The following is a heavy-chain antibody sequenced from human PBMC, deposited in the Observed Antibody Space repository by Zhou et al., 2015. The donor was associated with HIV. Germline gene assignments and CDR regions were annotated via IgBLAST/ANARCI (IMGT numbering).Heavy chain of an antibody. CDR1: GGTFSSYA. D-gene: IGHD2-21*02. CDR2: IIPIFGTA. J-gene: IGHJ6*02. V-gene: IGHV1-69*01. CDR3: ARNLIVVVTATYGMDV. Sequence: QVQLVQSGAEVKKPGSSVKVSCKASGGTFSSYAISWVRQAPGQGLEWMGGIIPIFGTANYAQKFQGRVTITADESTSTAYMELSSLRSEDTAVYYCARNLIVVVTATYGMDVWGQGTTVTVSS.